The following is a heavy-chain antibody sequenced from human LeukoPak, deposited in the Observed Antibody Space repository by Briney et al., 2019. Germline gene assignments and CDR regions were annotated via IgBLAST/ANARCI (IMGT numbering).Heavy chain of an antibody. Sequence: ASVKVSCKASGYTFTSYDINWVRQATGQGLEWMGWMNPNSGNTGYAQKFQGRVTMTRNTSISTAYMELSSLRSEDTAVYYCARGGYSSGWYRYNWFDPGGQGTLVTVSS. V-gene: IGHV1-8*01. CDR2: MNPNSGNT. CDR1: GYTFTSYD. CDR3: ARGGYSSGWYRYNWFDP. D-gene: IGHD6-19*01. J-gene: IGHJ5*02.